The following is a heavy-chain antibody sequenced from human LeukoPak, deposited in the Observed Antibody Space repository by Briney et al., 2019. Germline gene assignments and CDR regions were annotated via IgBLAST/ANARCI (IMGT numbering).Heavy chain of an antibody. J-gene: IGHJ4*02. CDR2: IYYTGIA. Sequence: SESLSLTCTVSDGSITRSSYYWGWIRQTPGEGLDWIGSIYYTGIAYYNPSLQGRVTMSVDTSKNQFSLKLNSVTVADTAVYYCARLRVTTGFDYWDQGIPVTVSS. CDR1: DGSITRSSYY. D-gene: IGHD2-21*02. V-gene: IGHV4-39*01. CDR3: ARLRVTTGFDY.